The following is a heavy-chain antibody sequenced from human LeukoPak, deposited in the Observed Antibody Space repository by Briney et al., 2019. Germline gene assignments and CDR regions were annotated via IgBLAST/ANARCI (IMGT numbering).Heavy chain of an antibody. CDR1: GDSISSAY. J-gene: IGHJ3*02. CDR2: IYYSGIS. Sequence: SETLSLTCTVSGDSISSAYWSWIRQSPGKGLEWIENIYYSGISDYNPSLKSRGTKSVDTAKNQFSLKLRSVTAADTAVSYCAKHYGSGSNDFDIWGQGTMVTVS. CDR3: AKHYGSGSNDFDI. D-gene: IGHD3-10*01. V-gene: IGHV4-59*01.